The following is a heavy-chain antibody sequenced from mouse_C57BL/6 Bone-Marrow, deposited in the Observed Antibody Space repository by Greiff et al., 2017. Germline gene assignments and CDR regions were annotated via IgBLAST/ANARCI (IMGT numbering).Heavy chain of an antibody. CDR2: IYPRSGNT. D-gene: IGHD1-1*01. J-gene: IGHJ2*01. CDR1: GYTFTSYG. CDR3: AREGYGSLYYFDY. Sequence: QVQLQQSGAELARPGASVKLSCKASGYTFTSYGISWVKQRTGQGLEWIGEIYPRSGNTYYNEKFKGKATLTADKSSSTAYMELRSLTSEDSAVDFCAREGYGSLYYFDYWGQGTTLTVSS. V-gene: IGHV1-81*01.